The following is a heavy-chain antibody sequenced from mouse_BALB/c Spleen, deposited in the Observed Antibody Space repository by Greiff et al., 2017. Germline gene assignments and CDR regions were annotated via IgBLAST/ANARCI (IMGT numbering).Heavy chain of an antibody. Sequence: VQLQQSGGGLVQPGGSRKLSCAASGFTFSSFGMHWVRQAPEKGLEWVAYISSGSSTIYYADTVKGRFTISRDNPKNTLFLQMTSLRSEDTAMYYCARYGSSYGGYAMDYWGQGTSVTVSS. CDR1: GFTFSSFG. CDR2: ISSGSSTI. CDR3: ARYGSSYGGYAMDY. V-gene: IGHV5-17*02. D-gene: IGHD1-1*01. J-gene: IGHJ4*01.